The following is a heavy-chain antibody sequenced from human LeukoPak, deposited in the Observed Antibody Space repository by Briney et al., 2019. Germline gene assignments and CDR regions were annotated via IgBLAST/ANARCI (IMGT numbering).Heavy chain of an antibody. CDR2: IYISGTI. CDR3: TRTSITMMGYYFDY. D-gene: IGHD3-22*01. V-gene: IGHV4-61*02. Sequence: SETLSLTCSVSGGSISSTDYYWSWVRQPAGKGLEWIGRIYISGTIYYNPSLKSPVTISLGTSKNQFSLKLNSVTAADTAVYYCTRTSITMMGYYFDYWGQGTLVTVSS. J-gene: IGHJ4*02. CDR1: GGSISSTDYY.